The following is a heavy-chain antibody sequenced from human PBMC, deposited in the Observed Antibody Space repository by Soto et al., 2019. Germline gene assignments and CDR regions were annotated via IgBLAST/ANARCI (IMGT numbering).Heavy chain of an antibody. CDR3: ASVMSSSGWLDGFDY. CDR2: IIPIFGTA. J-gene: IGHJ4*02. V-gene: IGHV1-69*01. CDR1: GGTFSSYA. Sequence: QVQLVQSGAEVKKPGSSVKVSCKASGGTFSSYAISWVRQAPGQGLEWMGGIIPIFGTANYAQKFQGRVTSTADESTSTAYMELSSLRSEDTAVYYCASVMSSSGWLDGFDYWGQGTLVTVSS. D-gene: IGHD6-19*01.